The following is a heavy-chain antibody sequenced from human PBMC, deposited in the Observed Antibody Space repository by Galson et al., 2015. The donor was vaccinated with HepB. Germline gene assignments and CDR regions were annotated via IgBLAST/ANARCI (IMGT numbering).Heavy chain of an antibody. Sequence: SLRLSCAASGFTFSRYAMSWVRQAPGKGLEWVSAVSGSDTNTYYADSVKGRFTISRDNSKNTLYLQMSSLRAEDTAIYYCAKSLDCGTLGCYEFDYWGQGTLVTVSS. V-gene: IGHV3-23*01. J-gene: IGHJ4*02. CDR2: VSGSDTNT. CDR3: AKSLDCGTLGCYEFDY. D-gene: IGHD2-2*01. CDR1: GFTFSRYA.